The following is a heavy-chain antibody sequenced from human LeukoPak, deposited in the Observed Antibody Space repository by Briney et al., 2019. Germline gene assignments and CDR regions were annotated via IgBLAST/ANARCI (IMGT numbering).Heavy chain of an antibody. D-gene: IGHD3-10*01. Sequence: SVKVSCKASGGTFSSYTISWVRQAPGQGLEWMGGIIPIFGTTNYAQKFQGRVTITADKSTTTTYMQLSSLRSEDTAVYYCARSRFPYYRLSGADYYYMDVWAKGTTVTVSS. CDR2: IIPIFGTT. CDR3: ARSRFPYYRLSGADYYYMDV. J-gene: IGHJ6*03. V-gene: IGHV1-69*06. CDR1: GGTFSSYT.